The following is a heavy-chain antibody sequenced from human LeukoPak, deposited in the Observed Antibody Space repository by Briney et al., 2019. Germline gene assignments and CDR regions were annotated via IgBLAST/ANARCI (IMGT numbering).Heavy chain of an antibody. Sequence: GRSLRLSCAASGFTFSSYGMHWVRQAPGKGLEWVAVIWYDGSNKYYADSVKGRFTISRDNSKNTLYLQMNSLRAEDTAVYYCARDGRIVGATPPQYYYYYYGMDVWGQGTTVTVSS. CDR2: IWYDGSNK. V-gene: IGHV3-33*01. CDR3: ARDGRIVGATPPQYYYYYYGMDV. J-gene: IGHJ6*02. D-gene: IGHD1-26*01. CDR1: GFTFSSYG.